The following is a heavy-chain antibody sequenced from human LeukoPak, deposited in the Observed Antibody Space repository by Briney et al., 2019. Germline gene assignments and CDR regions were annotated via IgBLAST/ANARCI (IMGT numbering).Heavy chain of an antibody. J-gene: IGHJ4*02. V-gene: IGHV4-39*07. CDR2: IYYSGST. CDR3: ARGDLRITYYYDTSGYYWGN. CDR1: GGSISSSSYY. D-gene: IGHD3-22*01. Sequence: SETLSRTCTVSGGSISSSSYYWGWIRQPPGKGLEWTGCIYYSGSTYYNPSLKSRVTISVDTSKNQFSLMLSSVTAADTAVYYWARGDLRITYYYDTSGYYWGNWGQGTLVTVSS.